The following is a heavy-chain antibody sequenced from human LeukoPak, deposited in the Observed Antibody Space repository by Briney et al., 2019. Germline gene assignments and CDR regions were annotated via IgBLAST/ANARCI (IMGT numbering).Heavy chain of an antibody. J-gene: IGHJ4*02. D-gene: IGHD3-3*01. V-gene: IGHV3-21*01. Sequence: GGSLRLSCAASGFTFSSYGMHWVRQAPGKALEWVSSVDTTGRHIYYADSVRGRFTISRDDANDSVSLQMNSLRAEDTAVYYCARDVAFWSGYPFDYWGQGTLVTVSS. CDR3: ARDVAFWSGYPFDY. CDR1: GFTFSSYG. CDR2: VDTTGRHI.